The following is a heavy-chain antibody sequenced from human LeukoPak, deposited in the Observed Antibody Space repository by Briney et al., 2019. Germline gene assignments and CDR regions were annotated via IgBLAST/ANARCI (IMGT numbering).Heavy chain of an antibody. Sequence: GGSLRLSCAASGFTFSSYAMSWVRQAPGKGLEWVSAISGSGGSTYYADSVKGRFTIPRDNSKNTLYLQMNSLRAEDTAVYYCARGAAITMIVVVIRYYFDYWGQGTLVTVSS. J-gene: IGHJ4*02. CDR2: ISGSGGST. CDR1: GFTFSSYA. V-gene: IGHV3-23*01. D-gene: IGHD3-22*01. CDR3: ARGAAITMIVVVIRYYFDY.